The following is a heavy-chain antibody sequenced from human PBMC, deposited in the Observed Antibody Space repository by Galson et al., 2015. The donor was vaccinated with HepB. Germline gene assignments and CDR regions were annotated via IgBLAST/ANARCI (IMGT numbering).Heavy chain of an antibody. J-gene: IGHJ4*02. D-gene: IGHD7-27*01. V-gene: IGHV3-30-3*01. CDR2: ISYDGSNK. CDR1: GFTFSSYA. Sequence: SLRLSCAASGFTFSSYAMHWVRQAPGKGLEWVAVISYDGSNKYYADSVKGRFTISRDNSKNTLYLQMNSLRAEDTAVYYCASLTGDFDYWGQGTLVTVSS. CDR3: ASLTGDFDY.